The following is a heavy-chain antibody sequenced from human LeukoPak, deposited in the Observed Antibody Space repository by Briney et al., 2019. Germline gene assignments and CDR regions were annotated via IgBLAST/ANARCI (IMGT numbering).Heavy chain of an antibody. J-gene: IGHJ6*02. CDR2: IYHSGST. CDR3: AREGRSGLDV. Sequence: SETLSLTCTVSSVSISSGGYSWSWIRQPPGKGLEWIGYIYHSGSTYYNPSLKSRVTISVDRSKNQFSLKLSSVTAADTAVYYCAREGRSGLDVWGQGTTVTVSS. V-gene: IGHV4-30-2*01. CDR1: SVSISSGGYS.